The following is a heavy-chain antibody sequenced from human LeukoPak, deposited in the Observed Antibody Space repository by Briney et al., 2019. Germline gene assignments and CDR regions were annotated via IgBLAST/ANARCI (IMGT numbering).Heavy chain of an antibody. V-gene: IGHV1-46*01. D-gene: IGHD2-2*01. CDR3: ATEATSPDYNYYMDV. CDR1: GYTFTSYY. Sequence: AASVKVSCKASGYTFTSYYMHWVRQAPGQGLEWMGIINPSGGSTSYAQKFQGRVIMTEDTSTDTAYMELSSLRSEDTAVYYCATEATSPDYNYYMDVWGKGTTVTVSS. CDR2: INPSGGST. J-gene: IGHJ6*03.